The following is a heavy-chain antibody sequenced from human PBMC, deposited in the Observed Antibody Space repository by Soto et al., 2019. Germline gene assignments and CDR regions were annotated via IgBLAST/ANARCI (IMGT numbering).Heavy chain of an antibody. J-gene: IGHJ4*02. Sequence: QVQLQESGPGLVKPSQTLSLTCTVSGGSLSSGGYYWSWLRQYPGKGLEWIGYFFYSGTTNYNPYLKRRLTIAADMPKNLISPKLISVNAADTAVYDCAIGTMVRGVLNWGQGTLVTVSS. CDR3: AIGTMVRGVLN. D-gene: IGHD3-10*01. CDR1: GGSLSSGGYY. V-gene: IGHV4-31*03. CDR2: FFYSGTT.